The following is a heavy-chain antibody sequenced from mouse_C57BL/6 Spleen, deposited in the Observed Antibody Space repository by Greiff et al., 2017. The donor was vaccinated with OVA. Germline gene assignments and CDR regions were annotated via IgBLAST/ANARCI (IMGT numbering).Heavy chain of an antibody. CDR3: AREDYYCSSSLDY. CDR1: GYTFTSYW. V-gene: IGHV1-50*01. J-gene: IGHJ2*01. CDR2: IDPSDSYT. Sequence: VQLQQPGAELVKPGASVKLSCKASGYTFTSYWMQWVKQRPGQGLEWIGEIDPSDSYTNYNQKFKGKATLTVDTSSSTAYMQLSSLTSEDSAVYYCAREDYYCSSSLDYWGQGTTLTVSS. D-gene: IGHD1-1*01.